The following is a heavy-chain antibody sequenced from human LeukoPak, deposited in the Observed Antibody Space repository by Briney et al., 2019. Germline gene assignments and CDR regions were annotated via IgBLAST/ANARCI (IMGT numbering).Heavy chain of an antibody. Sequence: SETLSLTCVVYGGSFSGYYWTWIRQPPGKGLEWIGEINDSGNTNYNPSLKSRVTISVDTSKNQFSLKLTSMTAADTAVYYCARADYYYGSGSYYPFDPWGQGTLVTVSS. CDR3: ARADYYYGSGSYYPFDP. CDR1: GGSFSGYY. V-gene: IGHV4-34*01. D-gene: IGHD3-10*01. J-gene: IGHJ5*02. CDR2: INDSGNT.